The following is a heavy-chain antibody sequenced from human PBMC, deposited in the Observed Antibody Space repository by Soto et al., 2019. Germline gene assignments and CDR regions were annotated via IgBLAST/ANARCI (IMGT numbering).Heavy chain of an antibody. J-gene: IGHJ4*02. V-gene: IGHV1-46*01. Sequence: GASVKVSCKASGYTFTSYYMHWVRQAPGQGLEWMGIINPSGGSTSYAQKFQGRVTMTRDTSTSTVYMELSSLRSEDTAVYYCARGDFEVWTYSGSYYVDYWGQGTLVNVSS. CDR3: ARGDFEVWTYSGSYYVDY. D-gene: IGHD1-26*01. CDR2: INPSGGST. CDR1: GYTFTSYY.